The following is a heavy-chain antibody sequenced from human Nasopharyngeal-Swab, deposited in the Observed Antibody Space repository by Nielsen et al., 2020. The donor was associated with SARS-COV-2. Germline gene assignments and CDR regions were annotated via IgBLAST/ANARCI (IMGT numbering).Heavy chain of an antibody. D-gene: IGHD3-16*01. J-gene: IGHJ4*02. CDR2: IWHDGSNK. CDR1: GFTFSSYG. V-gene: IGHV3-33*01. Sequence: GGSLRLSCAASGFTFSSYGMHWVRQAPGKGLEWVAVIWHDGSNKYYADSVKGRFTISRDNSKNTLYLQMNSLRAEDTAVYYCARENPKGPSLGESFFDYWGQGTLVTVSS. CDR3: ARENPKGPSLGESFFDY.